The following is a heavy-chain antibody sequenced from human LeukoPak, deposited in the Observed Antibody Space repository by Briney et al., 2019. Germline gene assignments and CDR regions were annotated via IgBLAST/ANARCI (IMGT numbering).Heavy chain of an antibody. V-gene: IGHV4-61*01. J-gene: IGHJ4*02. Sequence: SETLSLTCTVSGVSISSTRYYWSWIRQPPGKGLEWIGYIYYSGSTNYNPSLKSRVTISVDTSKNQFSLKLSSVTAADTAVYYCARDSAGGYYIGLYDYWGQGTLVTVSS. CDR2: IYYSGST. CDR3: ARDSAGGYYIGLYDY. D-gene: IGHD3-3*01. CDR1: GVSISSTRYY.